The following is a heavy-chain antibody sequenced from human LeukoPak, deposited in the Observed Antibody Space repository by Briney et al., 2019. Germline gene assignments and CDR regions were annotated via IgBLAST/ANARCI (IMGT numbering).Heavy chain of an antibody. D-gene: IGHD3-22*01. CDR3: AKGYYDRSGTDY. CDR1: GFTFDDYA. J-gene: IGHJ4*02. V-gene: IGHV3-9*01. Sequence: GRSLRLSCAASGFTFDDYAMLWVRQAPGKGMEWVSGICWNSGSIGYADSVKGRFTISRDNAKNSLYRQMNSLRAEDTALYYCAKGYYDRSGTDYWGQGTLVTVSS. CDR2: ICWNSGSI.